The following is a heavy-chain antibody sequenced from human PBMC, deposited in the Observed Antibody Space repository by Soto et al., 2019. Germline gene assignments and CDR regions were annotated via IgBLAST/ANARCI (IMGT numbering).Heavy chain of an antibody. V-gene: IGHV1-2*04. CDR3: ESGDCPACSNGVCSFVSTQELDG. J-gene: IGHJ6*03. CDR2: INPKSGGT. Sequence: SVKVSCKASGYSFTDYHIHWVRQAPGQGLEWLGRINPKSGGTSTAQKFQGWVTMTTDTSISTAAMELTRLTSDDTAIYYCESGDCPACSNGVCSFVSTQELDGWG. D-gene: IGHD2-8*01. CDR1: GYSFTDYH.